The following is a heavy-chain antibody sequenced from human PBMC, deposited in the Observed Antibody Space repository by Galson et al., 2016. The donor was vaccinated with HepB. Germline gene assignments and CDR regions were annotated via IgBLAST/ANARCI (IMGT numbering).Heavy chain of an antibody. Sequence: SLRLSCAASGFSFSIYSMNWVRQAPGKGLEWVSFISSSNTYIDYADSVKGRFTISRDNAKNSLYLQMNSLRVEDTAVYYCARVRPRSGYCFDYWGQGTLVTVSS. CDR3: ARVRPRSGYCFDY. CDR1: GFSFSIYS. CDR2: ISSSNTYI. V-gene: IGHV3-21*01. J-gene: IGHJ4*02. D-gene: IGHD5-12*01.